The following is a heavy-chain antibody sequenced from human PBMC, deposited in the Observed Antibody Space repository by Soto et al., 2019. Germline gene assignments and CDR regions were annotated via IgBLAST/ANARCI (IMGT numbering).Heavy chain of an antibody. J-gene: IGHJ4*02. D-gene: IGHD6-19*01. V-gene: IGHV4-59*08. CDR3: ARAVGDPLYYLDY. CDR2: TDYSGNT. CDR1: SDSISSYY. Sequence: QVQLQESGPGLVRPSETLSLTCTVSSDSISSYYWIWIRQSPGKGLEWIGYTDYSGNTNYTPSLKSRVTISGGTSTNQFSLRLSSVTASDTAVYYCARAVGDPLYYLDYWGQGTLVTVSS.